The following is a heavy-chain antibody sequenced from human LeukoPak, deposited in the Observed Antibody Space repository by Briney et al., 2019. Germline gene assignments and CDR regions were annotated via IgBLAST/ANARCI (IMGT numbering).Heavy chain of an antibody. V-gene: IGHV3-9*01. CDR3: ARGSVSYDYVWGSSFGWFDP. CDR2: ISWNSGSI. Sequence: GGSLRLSCAASGFTFDDYAMHWVRQAPGKGLEWVSGISWNSGSIGYADSVKGRFTISRDNAKNSLYLQMNSLRAEDTAVYYCARGSVSYDYVWGSSFGWFDPWGQGTLVTVSS. D-gene: IGHD3-16*01. CDR1: GFTFDDYA. J-gene: IGHJ5*02.